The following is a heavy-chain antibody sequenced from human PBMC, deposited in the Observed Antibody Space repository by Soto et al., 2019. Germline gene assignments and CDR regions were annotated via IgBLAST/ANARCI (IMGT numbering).Heavy chain of an antibody. J-gene: IGHJ4*02. D-gene: IGHD4-17*01. CDR3: AVGVDYGAYGYLDS. CDR2: ISCYNGDT. V-gene: IGHV1-18*04. CDR1: GYTFSSRG. Sequence: QVQMVQSGTEVKEPGASVKVSCKASGYTFSSRGISWVRQAPGQGLEWLGWISCYNGDTFYAQKVQDRVTMTTDRATSTAYLDLRNMRSNDTAVYYCAVGVDYGAYGYLDSGGQGTLVTVSS.